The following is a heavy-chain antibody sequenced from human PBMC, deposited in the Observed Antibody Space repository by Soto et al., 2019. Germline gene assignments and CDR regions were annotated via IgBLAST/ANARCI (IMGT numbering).Heavy chain of an antibody. J-gene: IGHJ4*02. V-gene: IGHV3-33*01. CDR1: GFTFSSYG. Sequence: QVQLVESGGGVVQPGRSLRLSCAASGFTFSSYGMHWVRQAPGKGLEWVAVIWYDGSNKYYADSVKGRFTISRDKSKNTLYLQMNSLRAEDTAVYYCARSGGGQPGYDYVWGSYLHFDYWGQGTLVTVSS. CDR3: ARSGGGQPGYDYVWGSYLHFDY. D-gene: IGHD3-16*02. CDR2: IWYDGSNK.